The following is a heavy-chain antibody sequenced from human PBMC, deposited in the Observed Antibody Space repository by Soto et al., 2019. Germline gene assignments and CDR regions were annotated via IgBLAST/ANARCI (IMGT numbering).Heavy chain of an antibody. D-gene: IGHD3-16*02. CDR3: ARESDDYVWGSYRSFDY. CDR1: GFTFSSYE. Sequence: PGGSLRLSCAASGFTFSSYEMTWVRQAPGKGLEWVSYISSSGSTIYYADSVKGRFTISRDNAKNSLYLQMNSLRAEDTAVYYCARESDDYVWGSYRSFDYWGQGTLVTVSS. CDR2: ISSSGSTI. J-gene: IGHJ4*02. V-gene: IGHV3-48*03.